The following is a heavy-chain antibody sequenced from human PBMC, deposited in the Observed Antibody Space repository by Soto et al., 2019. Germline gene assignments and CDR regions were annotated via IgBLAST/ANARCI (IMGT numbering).Heavy chain of an antibody. CDR3: FRLRLHLCYCCSGMAV. Sequence: SWIRKKQRKGLEWIGYIYYRGSTNYNPSLKSRATISVDTSKNQFSLKLSSVTAADTAVYYFFRLRLHLCYCCSGMAVLVHG. D-gene: IGHD2-15*01. V-gene: IGHV4-59*01. CDR2: IYYRGST. J-gene: IGHJ6*01.